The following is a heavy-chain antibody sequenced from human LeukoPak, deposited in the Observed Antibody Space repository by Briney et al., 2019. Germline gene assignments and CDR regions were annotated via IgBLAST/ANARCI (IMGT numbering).Heavy chain of an antibody. CDR2: IYYSGST. CDR1: GGSISSSSYY. J-gene: IGHJ4*02. CDR3: AVEMATWN. V-gene: IGHV4-39*01. D-gene: IGHD5-24*01. Sequence: SETLSLTCTVSGGSISSSSYYWGWIRQPPGKGLEWIGSIYYSGSTYYNPSLKSRVTISVDTSKNQFSLKLSSVTAADTAVYYCAVEMATWNWGQGSLVTVSS.